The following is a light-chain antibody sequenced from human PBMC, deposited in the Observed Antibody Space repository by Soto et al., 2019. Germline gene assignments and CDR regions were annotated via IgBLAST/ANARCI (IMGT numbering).Light chain of an antibody. CDR3: MRALGTIT. J-gene: IGKJ4*01. Sequence: DFVMTQSPLSLSVTPGDPASISCRSSQSLLHSNGNNYLDWYLQKPGQSPQLLIYLGSIRAYGVRDRISGSGSGTDITLEISRVEAEDVGSYYCMRALGTITFGGGTNVEMK. CDR2: LGS. CDR1: QSLLHSNGNNY. V-gene: IGKV2-28*01.